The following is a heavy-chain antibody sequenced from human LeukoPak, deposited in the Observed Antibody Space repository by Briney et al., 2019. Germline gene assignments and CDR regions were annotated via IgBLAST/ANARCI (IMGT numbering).Heavy chain of an antibody. J-gene: IGHJ4*02. D-gene: IGHD6-13*01. CDR3: VRSSFVLDY. Sequence: GGSLRLSCEASGFPFSSYWMTWVRQAPGKGLEWVAHIKQDGSEKYYVDSVKGRFTISRDSAKNSLYLQMNSLRDEDTAVYYCVRSSFVLDYWGQGTMVTVSS. CDR2: IKQDGSEK. V-gene: IGHV3-7*01. CDR1: GFPFSSYW.